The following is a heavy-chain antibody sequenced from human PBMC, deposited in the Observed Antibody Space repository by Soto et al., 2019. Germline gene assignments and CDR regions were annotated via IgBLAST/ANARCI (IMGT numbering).Heavy chain of an antibody. CDR2: MNPNSGNT. CDR1: GYTFTSYD. CDR3: ARVHYDFWSGYSAYDY. V-gene: IGHV1-8*01. Sequence: QVQLVQSGAEVKKPGASVKVACKASGYTFTSYDINWVRQATGQGLEWMGWMNPNSGNTGYAQKFQGRVTMTRNTSISTAYMELSILRSEHTAVYYCARVHYDFWSGYSAYDYWGQGTLVTVSS. D-gene: IGHD3-3*01. J-gene: IGHJ4*02.